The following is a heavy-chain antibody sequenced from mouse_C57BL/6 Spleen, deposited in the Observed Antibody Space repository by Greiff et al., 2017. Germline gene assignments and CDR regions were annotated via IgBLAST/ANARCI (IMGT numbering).Heavy chain of an antibody. CDR2: IYPRSGNT. Sequence: QVHVKQSGAELARPGASVKLSCKASGYTFTSYGISWVKQRTGQGLEWIGEIYPRSGNTYYNEKFKGKATLTADKSSSTAYMELRSLTSEDSAVYFCVRTYGSRHYYAMDYWGQGTSVTVSS. J-gene: IGHJ4*01. CDR3: VRTYGSRHYYAMDY. D-gene: IGHD1-1*01. V-gene: IGHV1-81*01. CDR1: GYTFTSYG.